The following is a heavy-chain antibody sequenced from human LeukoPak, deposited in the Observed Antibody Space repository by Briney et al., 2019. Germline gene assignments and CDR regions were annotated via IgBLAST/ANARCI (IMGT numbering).Heavy chain of an antibody. CDR2: IYYSGST. CDR1: GGSISSGGYY. V-gene: IGHV4-31*03. CDR3: ARGQWLVRWLDP. J-gene: IGHJ5*02. Sequence: SQTLSLTCTVSGGSISSGGYYWSWIRQHPGKGLEWIGYIYYSGSTYYNPSLKSRVTISVDTSKNQFSLKRSSVTAADTAVYYCARGQWLVRWLDPWGQGTLVTVSS. D-gene: IGHD6-19*01.